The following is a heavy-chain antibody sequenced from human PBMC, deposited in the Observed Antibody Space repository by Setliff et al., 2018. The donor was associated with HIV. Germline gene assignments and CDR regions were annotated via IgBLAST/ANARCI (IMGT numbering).Heavy chain of an antibody. J-gene: IGHJ3*02. CDR1: GGSVSSPSYY. CDR3: ARHSCGTTACYGPDM. Sequence: SETLSLTCAVSGGSVSSPSYYWGWIRQPPGKGLEWIGSVYNSGITFKNPSLKSRVAMSVDTSRNQFSLKLTSVTAADTAVYYCARHSCGTTACYGPDMWGPGTMVTVSS. V-gene: IGHV4-39*01. CDR2: VYNSGIT. D-gene: IGHD2-15*01.